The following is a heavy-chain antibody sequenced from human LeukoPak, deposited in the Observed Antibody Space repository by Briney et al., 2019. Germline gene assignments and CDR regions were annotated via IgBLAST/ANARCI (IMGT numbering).Heavy chain of an antibody. CDR3: ARDREYSTGWHSFDP. J-gene: IGHJ5*02. Sequence: APVKVSCKASGYTFTSYGISWVRQAPGQGLEWMGWISAYNGNTNYAQNLQGRVTLTTDTSTSTAYMELRSLRSDDTAVYYCARDREYSTGWHSFDPWGQGTLVTVSS. V-gene: IGHV1-18*01. D-gene: IGHD6-19*01. CDR2: ISAYNGNT. CDR1: GYTFTSYG.